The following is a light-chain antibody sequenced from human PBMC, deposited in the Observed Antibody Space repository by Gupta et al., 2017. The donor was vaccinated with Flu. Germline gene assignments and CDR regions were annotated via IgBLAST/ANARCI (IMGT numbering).Light chain of an antibody. CDR1: QSRRVSSNNRNN. CDR2: WAS. V-gene: IGKV4-1*01. CDR3: QQSDGPLLT. J-gene: IGKJ3*01. Sequence: SLGQTATLNGKSSQSRRVSSNNRNNLAWYQQKPGQPPKLLIYWASTRESGIPDRFSGSGSGTNFTLTITSLHSEDVAVYYCQQSDGPLLTFGHGTKVDIK.